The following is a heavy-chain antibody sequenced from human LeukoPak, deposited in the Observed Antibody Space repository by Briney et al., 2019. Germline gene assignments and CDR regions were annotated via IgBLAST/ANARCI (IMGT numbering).Heavy chain of an antibody. V-gene: IGHV1-2*02. CDR3: ARPAAAPELYFDY. J-gene: IGHJ4*02. CDR1: GYTFTGYY. CDR2: INPNSGGT. D-gene: IGHD2-2*01. Sequence: ASVKVSCKASGYTFTGYYMHWVRQAPGQGLEWMGWINPNSGGTNYAQKFQGRVTMTRDMSTSTVYMELSSLRSEDTAVYYCARPAAAPELYFDYWGQGTLVTVSS.